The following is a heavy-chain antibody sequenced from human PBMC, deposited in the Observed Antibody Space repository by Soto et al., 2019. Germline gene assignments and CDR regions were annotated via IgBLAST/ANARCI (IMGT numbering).Heavy chain of an antibody. CDR2: VISKTDGGTT. CDR1: GFTFRYAW. CDR3: ATGTGRSDFDY. J-gene: IGHJ4*02. D-gene: IGHD3-3*01. Sequence: GGSLRLSCAASGFTFRYAWMSWVRQAPWKGLEWVGRVISKTDGGTTDYAALVKGRFTISRDDSKNTLYLQMNSLKTEDTAVYYCATGTGRSDFDYWGQGTLVTVSS. V-gene: IGHV3-15*01.